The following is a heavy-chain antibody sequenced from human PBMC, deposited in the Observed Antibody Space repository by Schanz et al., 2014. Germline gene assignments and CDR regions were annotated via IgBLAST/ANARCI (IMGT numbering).Heavy chain of an antibody. CDR3: ARGNTIFGVVILGWLDP. V-gene: IGHV1-69*04. CDR1: GDTLSSYG. CDR2: IIPNLGSA. Sequence: QVQLVQSGAEVKKPGSSVTISCKASGDTLSSYGISWARQAPGQGLEWMGRIIPNLGSANYAQKFQGRFTITADKSTSTVYMELSSLRSEDTAIYYCARGNTIFGVVILGWLDPWGQGTLVTVSS. J-gene: IGHJ5*02. D-gene: IGHD3-3*01.